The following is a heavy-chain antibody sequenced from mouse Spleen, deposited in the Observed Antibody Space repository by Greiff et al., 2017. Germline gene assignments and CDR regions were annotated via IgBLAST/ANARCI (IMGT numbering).Heavy chain of an antibody. CDR1: GYSITSGYY. D-gene: IGHD1-1*01. CDR3: AREGYDGSYEDYAMDY. V-gene: IGHV3-6*01. Sequence: DVKLQESGPGLVKPSQSLSLTCSVTGYSITSGYYWNWIRQFPGNKLEWMGYISYDGSNNYNPSLKNRISITRDTSKNQFFLKLNSVTTEDTATYYCAREGYDGSYEDYAMDYWGQGTSVTVSS. CDR2: ISYDGSN. J-gene: IGHJ4*01.